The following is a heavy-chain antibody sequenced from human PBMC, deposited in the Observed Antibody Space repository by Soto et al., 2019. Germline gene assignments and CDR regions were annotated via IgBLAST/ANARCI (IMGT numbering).Heavy chain of an antibody. D-gene: IGHD6-13*01. CDR2: INSNSGGT. V-gene: IGHV1-2*02. CDR3: ARVAAGPPDY. Sequence: ASVKVSCKASGYTFTDDFIHWLRQAPGQGLEWMGWINSNSGGTNYAQKFQGRVTMTRDTSISTAYMELSRLTSDDTAVYYCARVAAGPPDYWGQGTLVTVPS. CDR1: GYTFTDDF. J-gene: IGHJ4*02.